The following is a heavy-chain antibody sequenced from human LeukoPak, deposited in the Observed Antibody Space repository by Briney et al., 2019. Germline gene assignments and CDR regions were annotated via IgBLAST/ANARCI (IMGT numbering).Heavy chain of an antibody. D-gene: IGHD6-19*01. CDR2: ISSDGRIT. Sequence: PGGSLSLYCEGSAYTFSSYAMHWVRQAPGKGLEYVAAISSDGRITYYANFVKGRFTISRDNSKNTLYLQMGSLRTEDMAVYYCARVSGWYWFDQWGQGTLVTVSS. CDR1: AYTFSSYA. CDR3: ARVSGWYWFDQ. J-gene: IGHJ5*02. V-gene: IGHV3-64*01.